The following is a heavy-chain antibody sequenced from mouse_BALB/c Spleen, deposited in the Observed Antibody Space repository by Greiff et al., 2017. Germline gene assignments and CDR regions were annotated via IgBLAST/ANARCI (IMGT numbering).Heavy chain of an antibody. CDR1: GYTFTSYW. J-gene: IGHJ3*01. CDR3: TREYGNYWFAY. CDR2: IYPSDSYT. D-gene: IGHD2-10*02. V-gene: IGHV1-69*02. Sequence: QVQLQQPGAELVRPGASVKLSCKASGYTFTSYWINWVKQSPGQGLEWIGNIYPSDSYTNYNQKFKDKATLTVDKSSSTAYMQLSSPTSEDSAVYYCTREYGNYWFAYWGQGTLVTVSA.